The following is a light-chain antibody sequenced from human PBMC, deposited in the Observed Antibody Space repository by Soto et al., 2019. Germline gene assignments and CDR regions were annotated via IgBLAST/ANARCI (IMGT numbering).Light chain of an antibody. Sequence: QSALTQPPSVSGAPGQRVTISCTGSSSNIGAGYDVHWYQHLPGTAPQLLIFGNSNRPSGVPDRFSGSKSGSTASLIISRLQTEDEADYYCVSYTSSTTYVFGTGTKVTVL. CDR2: GNS. V-gene: IGLV1-40*01. CDR3: VSYTSSTTYV. J-gene: IGLJ1*01. CDR1: SSNIGAGYD.